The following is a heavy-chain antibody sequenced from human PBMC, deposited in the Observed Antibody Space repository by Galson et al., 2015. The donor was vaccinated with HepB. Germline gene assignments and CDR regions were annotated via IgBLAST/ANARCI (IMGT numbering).Heavy chain of an antibody. CDR3: ATVVYYDILTGYWPAFDI. V-gene: IGHV1-24*01. D-gene: IGHD3-9*01. Sequence: SVKVSCKVSGYTLTELSMHWVRQAPGKGLEWMGGSDPEDGETIYAQKFQGRVTMTEDTSTDTAYMELSSLRSEDTAVYYCATVVYYDILTGYWPAFDIWGQVTMVTVSS. CDR2: SDPEDGET. J-gene: IGHJ3*02. CDR1: GYTLTELS.